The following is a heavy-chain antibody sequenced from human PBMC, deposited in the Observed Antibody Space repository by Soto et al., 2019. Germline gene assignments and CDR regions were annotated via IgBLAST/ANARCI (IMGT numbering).Heavy chain of an antibody. Sequence: SETLSLTCTVSGGSISSYYWSWIRQPAGKGLEWIGRIYTSGSTNYNPSLKSRVTMSVDTSKNQFSLKLSSVTAADTAVYYCARDKRYCTNGVCYSSWFDPWGQGTLVTVSS. V-gene: IGHV4-4*07. CDR1: GGSISSYY. J-gene: IGHJ5*02. CDR2: IYTSGST. D-gene: IGHD2-8*01. CDR3: ARDKRYCTNGVCYSSWFDP.